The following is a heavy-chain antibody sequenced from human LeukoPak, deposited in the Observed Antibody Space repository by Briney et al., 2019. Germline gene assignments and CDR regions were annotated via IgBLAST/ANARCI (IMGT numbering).Heavy chain of an antibody. V-gene: IGHV3-23*01. J-gene: IGHJ4*02. CDR3: ARGPYGDHITEGFDQ. CDR2: ISGSGGST. Sequence: GGSLRLSCAASGFTFSDAWMSWVRQAPGKGLEWVSAISGSGGSTYYAESVKGRLTISRDSSTNTLFLQMVRLSAEDTAVYYCARGPYGDHITEGFDQWGQGTLVTVSS. CDR1: GFTFSDAW. D-gene: IGHD4-17*01.